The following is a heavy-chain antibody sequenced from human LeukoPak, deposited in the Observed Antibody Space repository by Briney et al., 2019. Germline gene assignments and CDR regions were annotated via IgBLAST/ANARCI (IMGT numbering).Heavy chain of an antibody. J-gene: IGHJ4*02. CDR3: ASLYYYDSSGYLTAIDY. CDR2: VYYSGST. D-gene: IGHD3-22*01. Sequence: SETLSLTCTVSGGSISTYYWSWIRQPPGKGLEWIGYVYYSGSTDYNPSLKSRVTISVDTSKNQFSLKLSSVTAADTAVYYCASLYYYDSSGYLTAIDYWGQGTLVTVSS. V-gene: IGHV4-59*12. CDR1: GGSISTYY.